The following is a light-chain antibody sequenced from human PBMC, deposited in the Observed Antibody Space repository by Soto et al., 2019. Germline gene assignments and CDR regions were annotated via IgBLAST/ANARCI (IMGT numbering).Light chain of an antibody. Sequence: DTQMTQSPSSWSASVGERVTSTRRASQSIGSWVAWYQQKPGRAPNLLIHKASHLESGVPSRFSGSGSGTEFTLTISSLQPGDFATYYCQQYNSYSWTFGQGTKVDI. CDR3: QQYNSYSWT. J-gene: IGKJ1*01. CDR2: KAS. CDR1: QSIGSW. V-gene: IGKV1-5*03.